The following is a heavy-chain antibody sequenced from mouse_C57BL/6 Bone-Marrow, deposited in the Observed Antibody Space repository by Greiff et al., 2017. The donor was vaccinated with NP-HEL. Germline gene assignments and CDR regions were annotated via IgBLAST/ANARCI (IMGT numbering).Heavy chain of an antibody. Sequence: EVKLMESGGGLVKPGGSLKLSCAASGFTFSSYAMSWVRQTPDKRLEWVATISDGGSYTYYPDNVKGRFTISRDNAKNNLYLQMSHLKSEDTAMYYCAREGAYWGQGTLVTVSA. CDR3: AREGAY. V-gene: IGHV5-4*01. CDR1: GFTFSSYA. J-gene: IGHJ3*01. CDR2: ISDGGSYT.